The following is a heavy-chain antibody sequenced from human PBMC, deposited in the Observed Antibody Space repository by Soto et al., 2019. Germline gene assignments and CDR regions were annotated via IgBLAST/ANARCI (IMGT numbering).Heavy chain of an antibody. CDR1: GFIFRNYA. Sequence: PGGSLRLSCATSGFIFRNYAMNWVRQAPGKGLEWVSGISGNGGSTYNADSLKGRFTTSRDNSKNTLYLHMTRLRAEDTAVYYCASIQWGSSSHIDYWGQGT. J-gene: IGHJ4*02. CDR2: ISGNGGST. V-gene: IGHV3-23*01. D-gene: IGHD6-13*01. CDR3: ASIQWGSSSHIDY.